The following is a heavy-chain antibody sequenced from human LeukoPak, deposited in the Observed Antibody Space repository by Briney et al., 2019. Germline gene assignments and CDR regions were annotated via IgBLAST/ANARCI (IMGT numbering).Heavy chain of an antibody. CDR3: ARGAPGSSGYYWGY. CDR2: IYYSGST. V-gene: IGHV4-30-4*01. CDR1: GGSISSGDYY. D-gene: IGHD3-22*01. J-gene: IGHJ4*02. Sequence: PSQTLSLTCTVSGGSISSGDYYWSWIRQPPGKGLEWIGYIYYSGSTYYNPSLKSRVTISVDTSKNQFSLKLSSVTAGDTAVYYCARGAPGSSGYYWGYWGQGTLVTVSS.